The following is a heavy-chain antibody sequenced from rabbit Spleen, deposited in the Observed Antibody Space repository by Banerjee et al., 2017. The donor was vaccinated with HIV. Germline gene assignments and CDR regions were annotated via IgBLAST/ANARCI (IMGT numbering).Heavy chain of an antibody. CDR1: GFSFSSSYW. V-gene: IGHV1S40*01. Sequence: QSLEESGGGLVKPGASLTLTCKASGFSFSSSYWICWVRQAPGKGLEWIACIYSGSGGSTYYASWAKGRFTISKTSSTTVTLQMTSLTAADTATYFCARNIGGSAYGYFTLWGPGTLVTVS. J-gene: IGHJ4*01. D-gene: IGHD6-1*01. CDR3: ARNIGGSAYGYFTL. CDR2: IYSGSGGST.